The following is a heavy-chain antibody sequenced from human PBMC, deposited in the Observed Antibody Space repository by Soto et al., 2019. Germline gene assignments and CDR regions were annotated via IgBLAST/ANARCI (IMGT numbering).Heavy chain of an antibody. CDR3: ARDEGYGSNSGWYFDL. Sequence: GGSLRLSCAASGFTFSRDAMHWVRWAPGKGLEWVAVISYHGKKTYYADSVQGRFTISRDNSKNTLYLQMNSLGLEDTAVYYCARDEGYGSNSGWYFDLWGRGTLVTVSS. J-gene: IGHJ2*01. D-gene: IGHD2-2*01. CDR1: GFTFSRDA. CDR2: ISYHGKKT. V-gene: IGHV3-30*04.